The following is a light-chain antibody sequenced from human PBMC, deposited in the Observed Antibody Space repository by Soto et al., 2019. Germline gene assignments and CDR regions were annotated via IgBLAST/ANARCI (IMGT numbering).Light chain of an antibody. CDR1: SSDVGGYNY. J-gene: IGLJ2*01. Sequence: QSVLTQPASVSGSPGQSITISCTGTSSDVGGYNYVSWYQQHPGKAPKIMIYDVSNRPSGVSNRFSGSNSGNTASLTISGLQAEDEADYYCSSYTISSTYPMVFGGGTKLTV. CDR2: DVS. V-gene: IGLV2-14*01. CDR3: SSYTISSTYPMV.